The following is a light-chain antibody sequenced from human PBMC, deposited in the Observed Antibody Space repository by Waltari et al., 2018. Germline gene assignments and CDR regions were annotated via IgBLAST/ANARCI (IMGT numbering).Light chain of an antibody. CDR2: EVS. CDR1: SSDVGGYNY. CDR3: SSYAGSNNFEV. Sequence: QSALTQPPSASGSPGQSVTISCTGTSSDVGGYNYVSWYQQHPGKAPKRMIYEVSKRPSGVPVRFSGSKSGNTASLTVSGLQAEDEAYYYCSSYAGSNNFEVFGGGTKLTVL. V-gene: IGLV2-8*01. J-gene: IGLJ2*01.